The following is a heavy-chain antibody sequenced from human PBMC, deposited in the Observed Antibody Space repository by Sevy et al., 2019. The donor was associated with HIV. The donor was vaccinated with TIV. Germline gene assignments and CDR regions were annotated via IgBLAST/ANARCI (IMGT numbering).Heavy chain of an antibody. CDR3: ARLTTQPTSDLYGLDV. J-gene: IGHJ6*02. V-gene: IGHV1-2*02. D-gene: IGHD4-17*01. CDR2: INSDSGVT. CDR1: DYIFTDYY. Sequence: ASVKVSCKASDYIFTDYYIHWVRQAPGQGLEWVAWINSDSGVTNYAQRFQGEVTVTRDTSLSTAYLELTNLKSNDTAIYYCARLTTQPTSDLYGLDVWGQGTTVTVSS.